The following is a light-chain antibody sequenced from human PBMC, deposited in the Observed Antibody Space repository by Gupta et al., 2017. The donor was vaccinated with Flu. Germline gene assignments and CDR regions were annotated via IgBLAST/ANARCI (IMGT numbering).Light chain of an antibody. CDR3: QQYNSYPYT. Sequence: DIQLTQSPSTLSASVGDRVTITCRASQSISSWLAWYQQKPGKAPKLLIYKASSLESGVPSRFSGSGSGTEFTLTISSLQPDDFATYYCQQYNSYPYTFGQGTKLEIK. J-gene: IGKJ2*01. CDR1: QSISSW. V-gene: IGKV1-5*03. CDR2: KAS.